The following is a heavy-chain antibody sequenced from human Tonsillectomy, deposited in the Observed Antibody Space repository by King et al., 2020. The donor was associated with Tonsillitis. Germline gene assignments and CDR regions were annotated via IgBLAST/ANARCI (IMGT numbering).Heavy chain of an antibody. D-gene: IGHD2/OR15-2a*01. CDR2: IWNDGSNK. J-gene: IGHJ6*03. Sequence: VQLVESGGGMVQPGRSLRLSCAASGFTFSNFAMHWVRQAPGKGLEWVAVIWNDGSNKYYAESVEGRFTISRDNSKNTLYLQMNSLTADDSAVYYCAGYEEYPLLGGQTFSYFKDGWGKGTAVTGSS. V-gene: IGHV3-33*08. CDR3: AGYEEYPLLGGQTFSYFKDG. CDR1: GFTFSNFA.